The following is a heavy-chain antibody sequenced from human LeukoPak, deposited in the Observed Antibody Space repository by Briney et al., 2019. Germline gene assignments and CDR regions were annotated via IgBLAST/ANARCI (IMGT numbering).Heavy chain of an antibody. CDR1: GYTFTSYG. CDR3: ARSGDPYGDYELVDY. D-gene: IGHD4-17*01. CDR2: ISAYNGNT. Sequence: ASVKVSCKASGYTFTSYGISWVRQAPGQGLEWMGWISAYNGNTNYAQKLQGRVTMTTDTSTSTAYMELRSLRSDDTAVYYCARSGDPYGDYELVDYWGQGTLVTVSS. J-gene: IGHJ4*02. V-gene: IGHV1-18*01.